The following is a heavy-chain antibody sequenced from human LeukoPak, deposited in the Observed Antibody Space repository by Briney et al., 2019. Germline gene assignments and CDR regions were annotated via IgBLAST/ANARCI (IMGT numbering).Heavy chain of an antibody. J-gene: IGHJ4*02. D-gene: IGHD3-22*01. Sequence: SQTLSLTCTVSGGSISSGTYYWTWIRQPAGKGLEWIGRIYTTGSTNYNPSLKSRVTMSTDTSKNQFSLKLSSVTAADTAVYYCARVTTRGYYNCWGQGTLVTVSS. V-gene: IGHV4-61*02. CDR2: IYTTGST. CDR1: GGSISSGTYY. CDR3: ARVTTRGYYNC.